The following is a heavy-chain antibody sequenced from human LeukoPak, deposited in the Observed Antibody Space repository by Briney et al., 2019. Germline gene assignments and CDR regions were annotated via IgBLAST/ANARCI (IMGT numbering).Heavy chain of an antibody. CDR1: GFTFRSYS. CDR2: ISSSSSTI. J-gene: IGHJ4*02. Sequence: PGGSLRLSXAASGFTFRSYSMNWVRQAPGKGLEWVSYISSSSSTIYYADSVKGRFTISRDNAKNSLYLQMNSLRAEDTAVYYCARGSHSSGWHYLFDYWGQGTLVTVSS. V-gene: IGHV3-48*01. D-gene: IGHD6-19*01. CDR3: ARGSHSSGWHYLFDY.